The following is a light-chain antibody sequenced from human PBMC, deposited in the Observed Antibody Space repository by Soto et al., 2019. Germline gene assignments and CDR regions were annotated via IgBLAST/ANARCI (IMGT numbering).Light chain of an antibody. J-gene: IGKJ1*01. V-gene: IGKV3-11*01. CDR2: DAS. CDR1: QSVSGY. Sequence: EIVLTQSPATLSLSPGERATLSYRASQSVSGYLAWYQQKPGQAPRLLIYDASNRATGIPARFSGSGSGTDFTLTISSLEPEDFAVYYCQQRYSWPWTFGQGTKVEIK. CDR3: QQRYSWPWT.